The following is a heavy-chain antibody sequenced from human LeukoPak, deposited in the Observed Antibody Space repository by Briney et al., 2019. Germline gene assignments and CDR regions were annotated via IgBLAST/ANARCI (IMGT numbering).Heavy chain of an antibody. CDR2: INSDGSST. D-gene: IGHD2-2*01. J-gene: IGHJ4*02. CDR3: ARDWYQLGQKLDY. Sequence: GGSLRLSCAASGFTFSSYWMYWVHQAPGKGLVWVSRINSDGSSTSYADSVKGRFTISRDNAKNTLYLQMNSLRAEDTAVYYCARDWYQLGQKLDYWGQGTLVTVSS. V-gene: IGHV3-74*01. CDR1: GFTFSSYW.